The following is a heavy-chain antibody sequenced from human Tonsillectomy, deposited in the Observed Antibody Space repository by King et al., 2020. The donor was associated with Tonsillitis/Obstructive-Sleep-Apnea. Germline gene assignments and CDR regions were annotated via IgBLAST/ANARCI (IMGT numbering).Heavy chain of an antibody. D-gene: IGHD4-17*01. CDR3: ARLRTTVTRGDYFDY. CDR2: IYYSGTT. CDR1: GGSISSSTYF. V-gene: IGHV4-39*01. Sequence: QLQESGPGLVKPSETLSLTCSVAGGSISSSTYFWGWIRQPPGKGLEWIGTIYYSGTTYYTPSLKSRLTISIDTSKKQFSLNLSSATAADTAVYYCARLRTTVTRGDYFDYWGQGTLVTVSS. J-gene: IGHJ4*02.